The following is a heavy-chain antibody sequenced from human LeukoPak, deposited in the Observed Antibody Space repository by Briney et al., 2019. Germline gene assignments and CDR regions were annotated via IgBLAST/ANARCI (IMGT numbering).Heavy chain of an antibody. D-gene: IGHD6-19*01. CDR2: TYYRSKWYN. CDR1: GDSVSSNSAA. CDR3: ARVIIAVAGRNCYYYGMDV. Sequence: SQTLSLTCAISGDSVSSNSAAWNWIRQSPSRGLEWLGRTYYRSKWYNDYAVSVKSRITINPDTSKNQFSLQLNSVTPEDTAVYYCARVIIAVAGRNCYYYGMDVWGQGTTVTVSS. V-gene: IGHV6-1*01. J-gene: IGHJ6*02.